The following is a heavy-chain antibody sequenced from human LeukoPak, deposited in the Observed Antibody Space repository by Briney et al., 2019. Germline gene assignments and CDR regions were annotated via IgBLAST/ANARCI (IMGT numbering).Heavy chain of an antibody. D-gene: IGHD6-6*01. Sequence: SETLSLTCTVSGGSISSSSYYWGWIRQPPGKGLEWIGSIYYSGSTYYNPSLKSRVTISVDTSKNQFSLKLSSVTAADTAVYYCARRYSSSSPLDYWGQGTLVTVCS. CDR1: GGSISSSSYY. J-gene: IGHJ4*02. CDR2: IYYSGST. CDR3: ARRYSSSSPLDY. V-gene: IGHV4-39*01.